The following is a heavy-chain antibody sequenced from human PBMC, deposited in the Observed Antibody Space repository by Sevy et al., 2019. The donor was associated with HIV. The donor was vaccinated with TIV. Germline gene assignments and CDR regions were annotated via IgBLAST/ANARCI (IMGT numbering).Heavy chain of an antibody. CDR3: ARPPHKYCSSTSCYHYYYYYYGMDV. CDR1: GGTFSSYA. J-gene: IGHJ6*02. Sequence: ASVKVSCKASGGTFSSYAISWVRQAPGQGLEWMGGIIPIFGTANYAQKFQGRVTITADESTSTAYMELSSMRSEDTAVYYCARPPHKYCSSTSCYHYYYYYYGMDVWGQGTTVTVSS. CDR2: IIPIFGTA. D-gene: IGHD2-2*01. V-gene: IGHV1-69*13.